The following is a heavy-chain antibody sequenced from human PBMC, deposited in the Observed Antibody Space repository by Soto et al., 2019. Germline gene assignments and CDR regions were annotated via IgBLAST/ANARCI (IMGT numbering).Heavy chain of an antibody. D-gene: IGHD1-26*01. CDR1: GFTFSDHY. V-gene: IGHV3-72*01. CDR2: TRNKANSYTT. J-gene: IGHJ4*02. CDR3: ARGAGSYYGSPQNHYFDY. Sequence: GGSLRLSCAASGFTFSDHYMDWVRQAPGKGLEWVGRTRNKANSYTTEYAASVKGRFTISRDDSKNSLYLQMNSLKTEDTAVYYCARGAGSYYGSPQNHYFDYWGQGTLVTVSS.